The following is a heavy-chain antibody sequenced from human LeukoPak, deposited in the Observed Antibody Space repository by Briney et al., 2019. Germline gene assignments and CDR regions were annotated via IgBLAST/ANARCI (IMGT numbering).Heavy chain of an antibody. V-gene: IGHV1-18*01. CDR1: GYTFTSYG. CDR2: ISAYNGNT. CDR3: AKLPDYILELKTWFDP. J-gene: IGHJ5*02. Sequence: ASVKVSCKASGYTFTSYGISWVRQAPGQGLEWMGWISAYNGNTNYAQKLQGRVTMTTDTSTSTAYMELRSLRSDDTAVYYCAKLPDYILELKTWFDPWGQGTLVTVSS. D-gene: IGHD1-7*01.